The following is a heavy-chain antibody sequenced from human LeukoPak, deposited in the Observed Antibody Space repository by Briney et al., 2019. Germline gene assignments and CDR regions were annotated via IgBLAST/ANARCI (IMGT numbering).Heavy chain of an antibody. J-gene: IGHJ5*02. CDR3: ARDLGCSGGSCYSPSLWFDP. Sequence: ASVKVSCKASGGTFSSYAISWVRQAPGQGLEWMGGIIPIFGTANYAQKFQGRVTITADESTSTAYMELSSLRSEDTAVYYCARDLGCSGGSCYSPSLWFDPWGQGTLVTVSS. D-gene: IGHD2-15*01. CDR2: IIPIFGTA. V-gene: IGHV1-69*01. CDR1: GGTFSSYA.